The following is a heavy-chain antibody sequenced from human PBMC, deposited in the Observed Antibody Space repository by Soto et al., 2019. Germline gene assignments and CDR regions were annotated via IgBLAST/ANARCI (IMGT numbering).Heavy chain of an antibody. V-gene: IGHV3-9*03. CDR3: AKDPISAGQWLAPYFDY. CDR1: GFTFDDYA. Sequence: EVQLVESGGGLVQPGRSLRLSCAASGFTFDDYAMHWVRQAPGKGLEWVSGISWNSGSIGYADSVKGRFTISRDNAKNSLYLQMNSLRAEDMALYYCAKDPISAGQWLAPYFDYWGQGTLVTVSS. J-gene: IGHJ4*02. CDR2: ISWNSGSI. D-gene: IGHD6-19*01.